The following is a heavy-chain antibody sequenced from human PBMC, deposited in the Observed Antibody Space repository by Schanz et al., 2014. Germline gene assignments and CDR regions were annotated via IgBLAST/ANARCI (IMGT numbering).Heavy chain of an antibody. CDR2: ISYSGTT. CDR3: ARDALGGPHNWFDP. Sequence: QLQESGPGLVKPSETLSLTCSVSGGSITSNSYYWGWIRQSPGKGLEWIGYISYSGTTYYNPSLKSRVTISVSTSKTQFSLKLSSVTAADTAVYYCARDALGGPHNWFDPWGQGTLVSVSS. V-gene: IGHV4-31*03. J-gene: IGHJ5*02. CDR1: GGSITSNSYY. D-gene: IGHD3-16*01.